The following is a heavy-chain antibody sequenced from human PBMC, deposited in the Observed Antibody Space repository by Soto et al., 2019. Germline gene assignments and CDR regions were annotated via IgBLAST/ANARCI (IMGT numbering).Heavy chain of an antibody. CDR1: GFTFSSYW. CDR3: AREGEGVLRYFDWFGTPDYYYGMDV. CDR2: INSDGSST. J-gene: IGHJ6*02. Sequence: QTGGSLRLSCAASGFTFSSYWMHWVRQAPGKGLVWVSRINSDGSSTSYADSVKGRFTISRDNAKNTLYLQMNSLRAEDTAVYYCAREGEGVLRYFDWFGTPDYYYGMDVWGQGTTVTVSS. V-gene: IGHV3-74*01. D-gene: IGHD3-9*01.